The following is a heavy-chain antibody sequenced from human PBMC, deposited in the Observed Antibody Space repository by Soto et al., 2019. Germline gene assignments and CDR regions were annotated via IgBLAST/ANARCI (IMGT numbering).Heavy chain of an antibody. CDR3: TTSDSCSGPIGNYYYGMDV. D-gene: IGHD3-3*01. CDR1: GFAFSGSA. J-gene: IGHJ6*02. V-gene: IGHV3-73*01. Sequence: PGGSLRLACAASGFAFSGSAMHWVRQASGQGLEWVCRIRSKANSYATAYAASVKGRFTISRDDSKNTAYLQMNSMKTEDTAVYYCTTSDSCSGPIGNYYYGMDVWAQGTTVSVYS. CDR2: IRSKANSYAT.